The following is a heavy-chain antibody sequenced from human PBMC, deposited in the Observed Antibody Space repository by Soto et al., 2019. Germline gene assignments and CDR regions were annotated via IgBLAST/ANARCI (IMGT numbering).Heavy chain of an antibody. D-gene: IGHD7-27*01. V-gene: IGHV3-7*03. J-gene: IGHJ4*02. CDR1: GFTFNNYW. CDR3: ARGTPTPGLDY. Sequence: PVGSLRLSCAASGFTFNNYWMNCFLQSRVKVLEWVANINQDGSQTNYVDSVKGRFTISRDNAKNSLYLQMNSLRAEDTAVYYCARGTPTPGLDYWGQGTLVTVSS. CDR2: INQDGSQT.